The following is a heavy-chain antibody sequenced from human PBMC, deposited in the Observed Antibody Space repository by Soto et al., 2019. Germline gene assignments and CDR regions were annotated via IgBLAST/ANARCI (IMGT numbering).Heavy chain of an antibody. CDR1: GGSISSGNDY. D-gene: IGHD2-15*01. CDR3: ARDQGYHYDS. CDR2: IHYGGNT. J-gene: IGHJ5*01. V-gene: IGHV4-30-4*08. Sequence: QVQLQESGPGLVKPSQTVSLTCTVSGGSISSGNDYWSWIRQPPGKGLEWIGYIHYGGNTNYNPSLQSRLTMELETYTNQFSLNLSSVTAADTAVYYCARDQGYHYDSWGQGILVTVSS.